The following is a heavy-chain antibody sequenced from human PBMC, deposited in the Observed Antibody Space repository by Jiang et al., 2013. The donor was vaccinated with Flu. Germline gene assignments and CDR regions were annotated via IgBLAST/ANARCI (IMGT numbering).Heavy chain of an antibody. CDR3: TTDPYYYDSSGYSPYFDY. V-gene: IGHV3-15*07. Sequence: VQLVESGGGLVKPGGSLRLSCAASGFTFSNAWMNWVRQAPGKGLEWVGRIKSKTDGGTTDYAAPVKGRFTISRDDSKNTLYLQMNSLKTEDTAVYYCTTDPYYYDSSGYSPYFDYWGQGTLVTVSS. CDR1: GFTFSNAW. J-gene: IGHJ4*02. CDR2: IKSKTDGGTT. D-gene: IGHD3-22*01.